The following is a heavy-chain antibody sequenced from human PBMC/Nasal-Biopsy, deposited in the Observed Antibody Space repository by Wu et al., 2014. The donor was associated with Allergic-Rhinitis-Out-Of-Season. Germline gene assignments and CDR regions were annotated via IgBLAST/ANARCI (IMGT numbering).Heavy chain of an antibody. J-gene: IGHJ4*02. Sequence: LSLTCTVSGVPVSSYCWAWIRQPAGKGLEVIGRICQSGDTFYSPSLKNRVIVSADTSKNQLSLKLGSVAAADTAVYYCARDVAAFDSWGQGRLVTVSS. D-gene: IGHD6-19*01. V-gene: IGHV4-4*07. CDR3: ARDVAAFDS. CDR2: ICQSGDT. CDR1: GVPVSSYC.